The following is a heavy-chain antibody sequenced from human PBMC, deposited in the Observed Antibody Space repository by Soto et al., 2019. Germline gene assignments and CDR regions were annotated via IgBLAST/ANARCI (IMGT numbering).Heavy chain of an antibody. D-gene: IGHD6-25*01. CDR1: GFTFSSYA. CDR2: ISYDGSNK. Sequence: RLSCAASGFTFSSYAMHWVRQAPGKGLEWVAVISYDGSNKYYADSVKGRFTISRDNSKNTLYLQMNSLRAEDTAVYYCARDLRPAGNYYYYGMDVWGQGTTVTVSS. J-gene: IGHJ6*02. CDR3: ARDLRPAGNYYYYGMDV. V-gene: IGHV3-30-3*01.